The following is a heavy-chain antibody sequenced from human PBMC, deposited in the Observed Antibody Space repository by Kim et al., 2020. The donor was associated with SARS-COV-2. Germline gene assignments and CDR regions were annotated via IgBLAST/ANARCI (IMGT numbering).Heavy chain of an antibody. CDR3: ARRLTLDAFDV. J-gene: IGHJ3*01. D-gene: IGHD2-21*02. Sequence: STPSLLDRVTISVDTSKNQFSLKLFSVSAAETAIYYCARRLTLDAFDVWGQGTVVTVSA. V-gene: IGHV4-39*01.